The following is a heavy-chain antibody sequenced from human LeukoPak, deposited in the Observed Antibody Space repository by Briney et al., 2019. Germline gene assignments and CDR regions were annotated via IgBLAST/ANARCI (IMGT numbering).Heavy chain of an antibody. V-gene: IGHV3-30*02. Sequence: GGSLRLSCAASGFTVSSNYMSWVRQAPGKGLEWVAFIHYDGSNKYSADSVKGRFTISRDNSKNTLYLQMNSLRAEDTAVYYCARDPAQFYDFWSGYRHWGQGTLVTVSS. CDR3: ARDPAQFYDFWSGYRH. CDR2: IHYDGSNK. CDR1: GFTVSSNY. J-gene: IGHJ4*02. D-gene: IGHD3-3*01.